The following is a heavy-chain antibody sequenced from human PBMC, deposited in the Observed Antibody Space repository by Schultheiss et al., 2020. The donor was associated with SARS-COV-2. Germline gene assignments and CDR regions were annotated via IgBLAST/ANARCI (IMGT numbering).Heavy chain of an antibody. Sequence: GGSLRLSCAASGFTFSSYEMNWVRQAPGKGLEWVGRIKSKTDGGTTDYADSVKGRFTISRDDSKSIAYLQMNSLKTEDTAVYYCTTEWYNWNDDFDYWGQGTLVTVSS. D-gene: IGHD1-1*01. CDR3: TTEWYNWNDDFDY. CDR2: IKSKTDGGTT. CDR1: GFTFSSYE. V-gene: IGHV3-15*01. J-gene: IGHJ4*02.